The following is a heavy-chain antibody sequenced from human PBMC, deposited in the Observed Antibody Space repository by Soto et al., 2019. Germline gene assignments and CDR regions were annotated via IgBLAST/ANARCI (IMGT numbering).Heavy chain of an antibody. CDR2: ITSGGTT. CDR3: AKRHTTVATPANYFDY. D-gene: IGHD1-1*01. J-gene: IGHJ4*02. Sequence: PGGSLRLSCAASGLTFSSYTMNWVRQAPGKGLDWVSTITSGGTTYYADSVKGRFTISRDDSKNTLYLQMNSLRAEDTALYYCAKRHTTVATPANYFDYWGQGTLVTVSS. V-gene: IGHV3-23*01. CDR1: GLTFSSYT.